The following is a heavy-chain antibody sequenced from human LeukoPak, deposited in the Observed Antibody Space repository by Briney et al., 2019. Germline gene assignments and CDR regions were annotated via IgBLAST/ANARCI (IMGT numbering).Heavy chain of an antibody. V-gene: IGHV3-23*01. Sequence: GGSLRLSCAASGFTFSSYAMSWVRQAPGKGLEWVSGTTNSGGNTYCADSVKGRFTISRDNSKNTLSLQMTSLRAEDTAVYYCATARGGYWGQGTLVTVS. J-gene: IGHJ4*02. CDR2: TTNSGGNT. D-gene: IGHD2-15*01. CDR3: ATARGGY. CDR1: GFTFSSYA.